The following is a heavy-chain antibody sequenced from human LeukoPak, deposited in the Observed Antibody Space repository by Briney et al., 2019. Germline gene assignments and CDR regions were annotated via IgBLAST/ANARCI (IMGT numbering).Heavy chain of an antibody. CDR3: NRCLLLGVRRSKV. Sequence: GRSLSLLCSASSYLQYELDAQGPRQAPGKGLEWVGFIRSKTSGGTEYGPSVKGRVIISRDESKNIASLEMDSLKTEDTAVFYCNRCLLLGVRRSKVGGPGTLVTVSS. CDR2: IRSKTSGGT. D-gene: IGHD3-10*01. J-gene: IGHJ4*02. V-gene: IGHV3-49*04. CDR1: SYLQYEL.